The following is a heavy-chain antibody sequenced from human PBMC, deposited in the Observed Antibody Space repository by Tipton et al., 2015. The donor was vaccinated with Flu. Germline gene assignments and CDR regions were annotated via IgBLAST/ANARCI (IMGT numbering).Heavy chain of an antibody. J-gene: IGHJ5*02. D-gene: IGHD3-3*01. CDR2: IFHSGST. CDR1: GDSMTSSRYY. Sequence: LSLTCSVSGDSMTSSRYYWGWIRQPPGKGLEWIGSIFHSGSTYYNPSLKSRVTISVDTSKNQFSLKLISVTAADTAVYYCARVSPGVESWFDPWGQGTLVTVSS. CDR3: ARVSPGVESWFDP. V-gene: IGHV4-39*07.